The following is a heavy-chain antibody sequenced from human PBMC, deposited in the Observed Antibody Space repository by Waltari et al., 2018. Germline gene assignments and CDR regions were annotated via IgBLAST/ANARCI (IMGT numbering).Heavy chain of an antibody. Sequence: QVQLVQSGAEVKKPGASVKVSCKASGYTFTGYYMHWVRQAPGQGLEWMGRINPDSGGTNYAQKFQGRVTMNRDTSISTAYMELSRLRSDDTAVYYCARESTTMIVVDRWGQGTLVTVSS. J-gene: IGHJ5*02. CDR1: GYTFTGYY. D-gene: IGHD3-22*01. CDR3: ARESTTMIVVDR. CDR2: INPDSGGT. V-gene: IGHV1-2*06.